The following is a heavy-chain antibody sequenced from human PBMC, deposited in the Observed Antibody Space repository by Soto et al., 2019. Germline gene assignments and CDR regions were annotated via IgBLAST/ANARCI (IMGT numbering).Heavy chain of an antibody. CDR1: GYPFPHYG. V-gene: IGHV1-18*01. Sequence: ASVKVSCKSSGYPFPHYGITWVRQAPGQGPEWMGWISPCSGNTNYAQTLEGRVTMTKDTTTSTVYMELNSLTSEDTAVHYCARDQSWHDLVWWFDPWGQGTLVTV. D-gene: IGHD1-1*01. CDR3: ARDQSWHDLVWWFDP. J-gene: IGHJ5*02. CDR2: ISPCSGNT.